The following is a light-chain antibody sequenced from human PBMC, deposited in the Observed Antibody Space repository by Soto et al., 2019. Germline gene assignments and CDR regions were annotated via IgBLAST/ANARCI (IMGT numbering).Light chain of an antibody. V-gene: IGKV1-5*03. CDR1: QTISSW. CDR2: KAS. J-gene: IGKJ4*01. CDR3: QQYNSYPLT. Sequence: DIHMTQSPSTLCASVVDRFTITCRASQTISSWLAWYQQKPGQAPKLLIYKASSLESAVPSRFSGSGSGTEFTLTISGLRPDDFASYYCQQYNSYPLTFGGGTKVDIK.